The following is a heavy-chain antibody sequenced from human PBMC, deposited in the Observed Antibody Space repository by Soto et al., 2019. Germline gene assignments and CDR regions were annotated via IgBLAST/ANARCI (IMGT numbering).Heavy chain of an antibody. CDR1: GGSISSSSYY. D-gene: IGHD6-19*01. V-gene: IGHV4-39*01. CDR3: ARRVSSGWHGRFDY. CDR2: IYYSGST. Sequence: QLQLQESGPGLVKPSETLSLTCTVSGGSISSSSYYWGWIRQPPGKGLEWIGSIYYSGSTYYNPSLKSRVTISVDTYKNQFSRKVSSVTAADTAVYYCARRVSSGWHGRFDYWGQGTLVTVSS. J-gene: IGHJ4*02.